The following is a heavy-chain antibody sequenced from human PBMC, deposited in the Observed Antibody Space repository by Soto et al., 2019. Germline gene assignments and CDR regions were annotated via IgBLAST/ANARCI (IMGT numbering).Heavy chain of an antibody. V-gene: IGHV3-48*01. CDR1: GFTFSSYS. CDR2: ISLSGTNI. Sequence: EVQLVESGGVLRQPGGSLRLSCAASGFTFSSYSMNLVRQAPGTVLEWISYISLSGTNIHYADSVQGRFTISRDNAKYSLYLQMDSRRAEDTAVYYCARGGAAAGTTFDYWGQGNLVTVSS. D-gene: IGHD6-13*01. CDR3: ARGGAAAGTTFDY. J-gene: IGHJ4*02.